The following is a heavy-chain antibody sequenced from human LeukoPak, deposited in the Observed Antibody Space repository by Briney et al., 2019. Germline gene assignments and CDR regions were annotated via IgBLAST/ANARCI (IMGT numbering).Heavy chain of an antibody. V-gene: IGHV4-30-2*01. D-gene: IGHD6-19*01. Sequence: SETLSLTCTVSGGSISSGGYYWSWIRQPPGKGLEWIGYIYHSGSTYYNPSLKSRVTISVDRSKNQFSLKLTSVTAADTAMYYCARVGSWYYFDYWGQGILVTVSS. J-gene: IGHJ4*02. CDR3: ARVGSWYYFDY. CDR2: IYHSGST. CDR1: GGSISSGGYY.